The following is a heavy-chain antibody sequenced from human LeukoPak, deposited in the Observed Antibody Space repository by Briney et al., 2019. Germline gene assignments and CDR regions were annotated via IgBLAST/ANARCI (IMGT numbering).Heavy chain of an antibody. J-gene: IGHJ4*02. CDR3: ARENMYDSSDYYGWSGYYDH. D-gene: IGHD3-22*01. Sequence: PGGSLRLSCAASGFTFSSYEMNWVRQAPGKGLEWVSYISSSSSTIYYADSVKGRFTISRDNAKNSLYLQMNSLRAEDTAIYYCARENMYDSSDYYGWSGYYDHWGQGTLVTVSS. CDR1: GFTFSSYE. V-gene: IGHV3-48*03. CDR2: ISSSSSTI.